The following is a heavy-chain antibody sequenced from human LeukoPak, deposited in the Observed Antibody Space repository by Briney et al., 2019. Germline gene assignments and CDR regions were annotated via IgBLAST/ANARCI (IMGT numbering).Heavy chain of an antibody. CDR3: ARSGGAIFGVVPDY. CDR2: INHSGST. CDR1: GGSFSGYY. V-gene: IGHV4-34*01. Sequence: PSETLSLTCAVYGGSFSGYYWNWIRQPPGKGLEWIGEINHSGSTNYNPSLKSRVTISVDTSKNQFSLKLSSVTAADTAVYYCARSGGAIFGVVPDYWGQGTLVTVSS. D-gene: IGHD3-3*01. J-gene: IGHJ4*02.